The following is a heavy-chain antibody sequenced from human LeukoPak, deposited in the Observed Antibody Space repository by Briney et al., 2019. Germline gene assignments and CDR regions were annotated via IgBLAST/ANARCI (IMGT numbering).Heavy chain of an antibody. CDR3: AREHRSGGAFDI. CDR2: ISAYNGNT. D-gene: IGHD3-16*02. Sequence: ASVKVSCKASGYTFTSYGISWVRQAPGQGLEWMGWISAYNGNTNYAQKFQGRVTITADESTSTAYMELSSLRSEDTAVYYCAREHRSGGAFDIWGQGTMVTVSS. J-gene: IGHJ3*02. CDR1: GYTFTSYG. V-gene: IGHV1-18*01.